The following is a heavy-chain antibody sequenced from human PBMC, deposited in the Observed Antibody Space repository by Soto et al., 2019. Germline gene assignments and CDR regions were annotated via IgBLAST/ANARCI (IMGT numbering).Heavy chain of an antibody. CDR3: ARGVKMTTPQNYFFDS. Sequence: GQALNISCAGSGYSLTRYCLTWVRQLPGPGLEWMGRIDPSDFSINYSPSFRGRVIISADRSSNIAHLQWSSLEASDTAIYFCARGVKMTTPQNYFFDSWGQGTQVTVSS. D-gene: IGHD3-10*01. J-gene: IGHJ4*02. CDR2: IDPSDFSI. CDR1: GYSLTRYC. V-gene: IGHV5-10-1*01.